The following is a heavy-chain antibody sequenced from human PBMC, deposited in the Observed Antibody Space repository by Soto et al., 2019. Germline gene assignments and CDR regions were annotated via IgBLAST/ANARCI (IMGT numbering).Heavy chain of an antibody. V-gene: IGHV3-7*03. Sequence: EVQLVESGGGLVQPGGSLRLSCAASGFTFSSYWMSWVRQAPGKGLEWVANIKQDGSEKYYVDSVKGRFTISRDNAKNSLYLQMNSLRAEDTAVYYCVRAGSSSGWSYWFDPWGQGTLVTVSS. CDR2: IKQDGSEK. D-gene: IGHD6-19*01. CDR3: VRAGSSSGWSYWFDP. CDR1: GFTFSSYW. J-gene: IGHJ5*02.